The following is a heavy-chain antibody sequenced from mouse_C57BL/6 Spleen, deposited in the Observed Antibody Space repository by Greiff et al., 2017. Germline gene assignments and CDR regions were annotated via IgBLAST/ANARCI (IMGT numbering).Heavy chain of an antibody. Sequence: QVQLQQSGPGLVQPSQCLSITCTASGFSLTSYGVHWVRQSPGKGLEWLGLIWSGGSTYYNAAFISRLSNSKDNSKSQVFFRMNSLQADDTAIYYSARSGYGYFDYWGQGTTLTVSS. CDR3: ARSGYGYFDY. V-gene: IGHV2-2*01. D-gene: IGHD2-2*01. CDR1: GFSLTSYG. CDR2: IWSGGST. J-gene: IGHJ2*01.